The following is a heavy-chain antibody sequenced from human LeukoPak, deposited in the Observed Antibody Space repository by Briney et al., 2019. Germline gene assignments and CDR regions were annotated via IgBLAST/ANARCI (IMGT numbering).Heavy chain of an antibody. D-gene: IGHD4-17*01. CDR2: ISSTGDTT. CDR3: AKDADGDYMDFLPQYYGLDV. CDR1: GFTFSDFA. Sequence: QPGGSLRLSCTASGFTFSDFAMNWVRQAPGRGLEWVSIISSTGDTTYYADSVKGRLTTSRVNSKNTSYLQINSLRAEDTAIYYCAKDADGDYMDFLPQYYGLDVWGPGTTVIVSS. V-gene: IGHV3-23*01. J-gene: IGHJ6*02.